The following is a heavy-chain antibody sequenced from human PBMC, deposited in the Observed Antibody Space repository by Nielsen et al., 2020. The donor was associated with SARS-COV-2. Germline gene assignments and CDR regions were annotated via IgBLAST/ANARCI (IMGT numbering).Heavy chain of an antibody. CDR1: GYTFTSYA. CDR2: INAGNGNT. Sequence: ASVKVSCKASGYTFTSYAMHWVRQAPGQRLEWMGWINAGNGNTKYSQKFQGRVTITRDTSASTAYMELSSLRSEDTAVYYCARGTSAVRNPPLDYWGQGTLVTVSS. CDR3: ARGTSAVRNPPLDY. V-gene: IGHV1-3*01. D-gene: IGHD6-13*01. J-gene: IGHJ4*02.